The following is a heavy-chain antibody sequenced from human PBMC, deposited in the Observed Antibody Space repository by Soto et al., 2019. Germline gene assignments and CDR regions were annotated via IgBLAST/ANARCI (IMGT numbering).Heavy chain of an antibody. V-gene: IGHV3-30*18. Sequence: QVQLVESGGGVVQPGRSLRLSCAASGFTFSSYGMHWVRQAPGKGLEWVAVISYDGSNKYYVDSVKGRFTISRDNSKNTLYLQMNSLRAEDTAVYYCAKPLSSGWSEYYFDYWGQGTLVTVSS. D-gene: IGHD6-19*01. CDR1: GFTFSSYG. CDR2: ISYDGSNK. CDR3: AKPLSSGWSEYYFDY. J-gene: IGHJ4*02.